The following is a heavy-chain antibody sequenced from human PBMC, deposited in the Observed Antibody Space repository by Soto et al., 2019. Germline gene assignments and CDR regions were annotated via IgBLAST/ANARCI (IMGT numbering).Heavy chain of an antibody. CDR2: INHIGST. Sequence: PSETLSRPCAVSCGSIWRSSWSLCSRRPTGKGLEWIGEINHIGSTNYNPSLKRRVTISVDTPKNQFSLKLSSVTAAETAVYYCARVPYDYVWGRYREWYFDYWGQGNLVTVS. D-gene: IGHD3-16*02. CDR3: ARVPYDYVWGRYREWYFDY. CDR1: CGSIWRSSW. V-gene: IGHV4-4*02. J-gene: IGHJ4*02.